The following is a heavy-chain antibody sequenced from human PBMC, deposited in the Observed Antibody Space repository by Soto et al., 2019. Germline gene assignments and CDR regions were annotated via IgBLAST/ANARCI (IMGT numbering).Heavy chain of an antibody. J-gene: IGHJ6*02. Sequence: ASVKVSCKVSGGTFNTYAISWVRQAPGQGLEWMGGIIPVFRAPDYAQKFQGRVTITADESARTVYMELSSLRSEDTAVYYCARDRDILTGYYPRTHYYGMDVWGQGTTVTVSS. CDR3: ARDRDILTGYYPRTHYYGMDV. CDR2: IIPVFRAP. V-gene: IGHV1-69*13. CDR1: GGTFNTYA. D-gene: IGHD3-9*01.